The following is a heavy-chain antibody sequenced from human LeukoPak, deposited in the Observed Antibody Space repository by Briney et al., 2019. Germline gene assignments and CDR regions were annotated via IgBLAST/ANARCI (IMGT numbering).Heavy chain of an antibody. J-gene: IGHJ4*02. Sequence: GGSLRLSCTVSGFTVSSNSMSWVRQAPGKGLEWLSYISSSGSTIYYADSVKGRFTISRDDAKNSLYVQMNSLRAEDTAVYYCARERYYYDSTYYYVKYFDYWGQGTLVTVSS. CDR1: GFTVSSNS. V-gene: IGHV3-11*01. CDR3: ARERYYYDSTYYYVKYFDY. CDR2: ISSSGSTI. D-gene: IGHD3-22*01.